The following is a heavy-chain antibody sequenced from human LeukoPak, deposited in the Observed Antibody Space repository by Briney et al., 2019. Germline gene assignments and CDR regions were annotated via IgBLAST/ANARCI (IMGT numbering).Heavy chain of an antibody. CDR1: VYTFSSYS. J-gene: IGHJ4*02. CDR2: ISAYTGDT. CDR3: ARAARITMVRGAQPTAGLLCPY. D-gene: IGHD3-10*01. V-gene: IGHV1-18*01. Sequence: ASEKVSCKASVYTFSSYSICWVCHAPGQGLEWMWCISAYTGDTNYAHKLHGRVTMSTDTPRNTAYLELRSLRSDDTAVYYCARAARITMVRGAQPTAGLLCPYWGRGTLVTVSS.